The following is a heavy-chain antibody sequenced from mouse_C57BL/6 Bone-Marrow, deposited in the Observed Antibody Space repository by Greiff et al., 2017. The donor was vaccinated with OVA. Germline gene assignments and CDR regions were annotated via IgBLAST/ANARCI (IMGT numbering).Heavy chain of an antibody. D-gene: IGHD2-5*01. CDR1: GYTFTDYE. V-gene: IGHV1-15*01. J-gene: IGHJ3*01. CDR2: IDPETGGT. CDR3: TRSNPAWFAY. Sequence: QVHVKQSGAELVRPGASVTLSCKASGYTFTDYEMHWVKQTPVHGLEWIGAIDPETGGTAYNQKFKGKAILTADKSYSTAYMELRSLTSYDSAVYYCTRSNPAWFAYWGQGTLVTVSA.